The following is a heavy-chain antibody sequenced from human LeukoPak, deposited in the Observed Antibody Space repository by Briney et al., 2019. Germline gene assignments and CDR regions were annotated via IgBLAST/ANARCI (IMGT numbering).Heavy chain of an antibody. CDR1: GGSFSGYY. J-gene: IGHJ4*02. Sequence: SETLSLTCAVYGGSFSGYYWSWIRQPPGKGLEWIGEINHSGSTNYDPSLKSRVTISVDTSKNQFSLKLSSATAADTAVYYCASVVRYSSSWYVLDYWGQGTLVTVSS. CDR3: ASVVRYSSSWYVLDY. V-gene: IGHV4-34*01. CDR2: INHSGST. D-gene: IGHD6-13*01.